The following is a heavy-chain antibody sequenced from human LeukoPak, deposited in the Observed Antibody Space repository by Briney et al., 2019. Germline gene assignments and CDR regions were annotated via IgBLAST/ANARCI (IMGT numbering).Heavy chain of an antibody. CDR2: ISAYNGNT. Sequence: ASVKVSCKASGYTFTSYGISWVRQAPGQGLEWMGWISAYNGNTNYAQKLQGRVTMTTDTSTSTAYMELRSLRSDDTAVYYCARLYYYDSSGYYFDAFDIWGQGTMVTVSS. D-gene: IGHD3-22*01. V-gene: IGHV1-18*01. CDR1: GYTFTSYG. J-gene: IGHJ3*02. CDR3: ARLYYYDSSGYYFDAFDI.